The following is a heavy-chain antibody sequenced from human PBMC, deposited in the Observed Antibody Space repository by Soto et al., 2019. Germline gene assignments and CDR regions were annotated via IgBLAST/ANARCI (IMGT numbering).Heavy chain of an antibody. D-gene: IGHD4-17*01. CDR1: GFIFSTYG. CDR2: ISYDGNNK. Sequence: QVQLVESGGGVVQPGRSLRLSCAAPGFIFSTYGMHWVRQAPGKGLEWLSVISYDGNNKYYADSVKGRFTISRDNSKNTLWRQMDSLRTEHTAVSYCAKDLLLTTITTVGDWGQGTLVTVSS. CDR3: AKDLLLTTITTVGD. V-gene: IGHV3-30*18. J-gene: IGHJ4*02.